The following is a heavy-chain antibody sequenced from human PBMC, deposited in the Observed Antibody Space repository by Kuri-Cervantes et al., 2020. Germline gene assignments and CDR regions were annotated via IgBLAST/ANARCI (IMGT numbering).Heavy chain of an antibody. CDR3: ARDRGSSWYGLGYFDL. CDR2: IKQDGSEK. Sequence: GESLKISCAASGFSFSSYWMSWVRQTPGKGLEWVANIKQDGSEKYYVDSVKGRFTISRDNAKNTLYLQMNSLRAEDTAVYYCARDRGSSWYGLGYFDLWGRGTLVTVSS. CDR1: GFSFSSYW. V-gene: IGHV3-7*01. D-gene: IGHD6-13*01. J-gene: IGHJ2*01.